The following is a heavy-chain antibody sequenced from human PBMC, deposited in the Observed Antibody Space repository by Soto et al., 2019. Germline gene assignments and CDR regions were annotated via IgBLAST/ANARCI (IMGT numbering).Heavy chain of an antibody. D-gene: IGHD3-16*01. CDR3: AGDGVRNGAYNGWLDP. J-gene: IGHJ5*02. V-gene: IGHV3-7*03. CDR2: IKQDGREK. Sequence: GGSLRLSCAASGFSFSSYWMTWVRQAPGKGLEWVANIKQDGREKYYVASVKGRFTISRDNDKNLLYLQMDSLTPDDTAVYYCAGDGVRNGAYNGWLDPWGQGTPVT. CDR1: GFSFSSYW.